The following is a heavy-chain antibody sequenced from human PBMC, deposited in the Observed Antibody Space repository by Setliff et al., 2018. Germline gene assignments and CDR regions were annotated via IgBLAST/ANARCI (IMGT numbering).Heavy chain of an antibody. Sequence: PGGSLRLSCAASGFTFSSYAMSWVRQSPGKGLEWLGEINHSGSTNYNPSLRSRVTISVDTSKNQFSLKLSSVTAADTAVYYCARAGYYGSGRLHNWFDPWGQGTLVTVSS. D-gene: IGHD3-10*01. J-gene: IGHJ5*02. CDR2: INHSGST. V-gene: IGHV4-34*01. CDR3: ARAGYYGSGRLHNWFDP. CDR1: GFTFSSYA.